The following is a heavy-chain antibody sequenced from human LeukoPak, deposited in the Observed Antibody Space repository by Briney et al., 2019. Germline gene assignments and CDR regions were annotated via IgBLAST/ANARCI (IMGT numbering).Heavy chain of an antibody. CDR1: GGSISSYY. CDR2: IYYSGST. Sequence: SETLSLTCTVSGGSISSYYWSWIRQPPGKGLEWIGYIYYSGSTNYNPSLKSRVTISVDTSKNQFSLTLSSVTAADTAVYYCARHLSYGDPPDAFDIWGQGTMVTVSS. D-gene: IGHD4-17*01. CDR3: ARHLSYGDPPDAFDI. J-gene: IGHJ3*02. V-gene: IGHV4-59*08.